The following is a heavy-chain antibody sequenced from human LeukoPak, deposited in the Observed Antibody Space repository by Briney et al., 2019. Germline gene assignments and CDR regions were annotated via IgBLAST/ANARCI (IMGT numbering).Heavy chain of an antibody. CDR3: ARDHYDHYGDYVFDY. D-gene: IGHD4-17*01. Sequence: NTSETLSLTCTVSGGSISSYYWSWIRQPAGKGLEWIGRIYTTGSTNYNPSLKSRVTMSVDTSKNQFSLKLTSVTAADTAVYYCARDHYDHYGDYVFDYWGQGTLVTVSS. V-gene: IGHV4-4*07. J-gene: IGHJ4*02. CDR1: GGSISSYY. CDR2: IYTTGST.